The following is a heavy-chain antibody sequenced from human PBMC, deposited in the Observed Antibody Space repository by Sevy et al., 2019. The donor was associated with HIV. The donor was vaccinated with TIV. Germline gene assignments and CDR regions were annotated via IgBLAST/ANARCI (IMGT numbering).Heavy chain of an antibody. D-gene: IGHD6-19*01. CDR3: AKVASSGWYRHQPAY. Sequence: GGSLRLSCAASGFTFSSYAMSWVRQAPGKGLEWVSTLSVGGENTDYADSVKGRFTISRDNSNSTLYLQMNSLRAEDTAMYYCAKVASSGWYRHQPAYWGQGTEVTVSS. V-gene: IGHV3-23*01. CDR2: LSVGGENT. CDR1: GFTFSSYA. J-gene: IGHJ4*02.